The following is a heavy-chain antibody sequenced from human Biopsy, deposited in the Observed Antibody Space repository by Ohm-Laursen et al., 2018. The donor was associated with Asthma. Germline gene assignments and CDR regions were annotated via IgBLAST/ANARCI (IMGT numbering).Heavy chain of an antibody. D-gene: IGHD3-10*01. Sequence: ASVKLSCKASGYTFTSTVYGISWVRQTPGQGLEWMGWISPRTGDTNYAQMLRGRVTMTTDTSTSTAYMELRGLRSDDTAVYYCARDPGGFDPWGQGTLVTVSS. CDR3: ARDPGGFDP. CDR1: GYTFTSTVYG. CDR2: ISPRTGDT. J-gene: IGHJ5*02. V-gene: IGHV1-18*01.